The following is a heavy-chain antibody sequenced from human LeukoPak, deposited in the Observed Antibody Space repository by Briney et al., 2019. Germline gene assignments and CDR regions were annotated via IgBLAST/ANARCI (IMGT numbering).Heavy chain of an antibody. V-gene: IGHV3-23*01. J-gene: IGHJ6*02. CDR3: AAYCSSTSCYVRSYYYYYGMDV. CDR2: ISGSGGST. D-gene: IGHD2-2*01. Sequence: GGSLRLSWAASGVTFSSYAMSWVRQAPGKGMEWVSAISGSGGSTYYADSVKGRFTISRDNSKNTLYLQMNSLRAEDTAVYYCAAYCSSTSCYVRSYYYYYGMDVWGQGTTVTVSS. CDR1: GVTFSSYA.